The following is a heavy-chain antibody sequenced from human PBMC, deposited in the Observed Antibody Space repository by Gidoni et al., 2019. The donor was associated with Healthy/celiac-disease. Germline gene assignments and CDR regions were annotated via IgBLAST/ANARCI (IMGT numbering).Heavy chain of an antibody. J-gene: IGHJ4*02. V-gene: IGHV3-9*01. CDR2: ISWNSGSI. D-gene: IGHD2-8*01. Sequence: EVQLVESGGGLVQPGRSLRLSCAASGFTFDDYAMHWVRQAPGKGLEWVSGISWNSGSIGYADSVKGRFTISRDNAKNSLYLQMNSLRAEDTALYYCAKGGIVLMGNFDYWGQGTLVTVSS. CDR1: GFTFDDYA. CDR3: AKGGIVLMGNFDY.